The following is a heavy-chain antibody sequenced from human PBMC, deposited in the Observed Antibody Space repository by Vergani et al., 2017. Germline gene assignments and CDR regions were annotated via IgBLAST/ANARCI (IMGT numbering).Heavy chain of an antibody. J-gene: IGHJ4*02. V-gene: IGHV3-23*01. Sequence: EVQLLESGGGLVQPGGSLRLSCAASGFTFSSYAMTWVRQAPGKGLEWVSAISARYPSTYYADSVKGRFTISRDNSKNMLYLQMNSLRAEDTAVYYCARLSYDTTPYLQGGYDCWGQGTLVSVSS. D-gene: IGHD3-22*01. CDR2: ISARYPST. CDR3: ARLSYDTTPYLQGGYDC. CDR1: GFTFSSYA.